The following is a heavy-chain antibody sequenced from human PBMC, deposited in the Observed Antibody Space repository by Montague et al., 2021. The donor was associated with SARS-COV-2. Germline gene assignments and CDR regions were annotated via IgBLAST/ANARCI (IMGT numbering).Heavy chain of an antibody. CDR1: GGSITNNIDY. D-gene: IGHD3-22*01. CDR2: IYYTGST. J-gene: IGHJ3*01. Sequence: SDSLSLTCTVSGGSITNNIDYWAWIRQPPGKGLEWIGSIYYTGSTYYNPSLTSRVTISVVTSKNHFTLKLSSVTAAETAVYYCARLKRYFDSSGSPSALDVWGQGTKVTVSS. V-gene: IGHV4-39*02. CDR3: ARLKRYFDSSGSPSALDV.